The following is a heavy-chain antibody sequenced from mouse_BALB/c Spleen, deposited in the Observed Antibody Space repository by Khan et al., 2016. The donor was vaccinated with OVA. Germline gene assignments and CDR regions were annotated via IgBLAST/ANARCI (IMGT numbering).Heavy chain of an antibody. D-gene: IGHD1-1*01. V-gene: IGHV5-6*01. Sequence: EVELVESGGVLVKPGGSLKLSCAASGFTFSTYGMSWVRQIPDKRLVWVATISSGGSYTYYPDSVKGRFPISRDNAKNTLYLQMNILNSEDTAMDYCARLAYYYNSEGFAYWGQGTLVTVSA. CDR1: GFTFSTYG. CDR3: ARLAYYYNSEGFAY. CDR2: ISSGGSYT. J-gene: IGHJ3*01.